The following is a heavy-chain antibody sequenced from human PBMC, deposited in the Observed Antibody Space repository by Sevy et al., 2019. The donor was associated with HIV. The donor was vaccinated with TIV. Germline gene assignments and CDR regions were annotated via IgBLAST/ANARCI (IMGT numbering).Heavy chain of an antibody. Sequence: ASLKVSCKTSGCTFSSSAVQWVRQVRGQRLEWIGWIVVGSDVTNYAQNFQERVTISRDVSTKTVYMDLTSLRSEDTAVYYCAAEDMTTFGGHLRVFDIWGQGTMVTVSS. CDR1: GCTFSSSA. J-gene: IGHJ3*02. CDR2: IVVGSDVT. V-gene: IGHV1-58*01. D-gene: IGHD3-16*01. CDR3: AAEDMTTFGGHLRVFDI.